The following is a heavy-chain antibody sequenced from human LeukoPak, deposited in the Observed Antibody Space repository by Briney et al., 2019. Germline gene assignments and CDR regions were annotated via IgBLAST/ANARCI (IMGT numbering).Heavy chain of an antibody. CDR3: ARAPQWARFDY. J-gene: IGHJ4*02. D-gene: IGHD2-8*01. V-gene: IGHV3-53*01. Sequence: GGSLRLSCAASGFTVSSNYMSWVRQAPRKGLDRVSLIYSGGSTYYADYVKGRFTISRDNSNDTLYLQMNSLRAEDTAVYYCARAPQWARFDYWGQGTLVTVSS. CDR2: IYSGGST. CDR1: GFTVSSNY.